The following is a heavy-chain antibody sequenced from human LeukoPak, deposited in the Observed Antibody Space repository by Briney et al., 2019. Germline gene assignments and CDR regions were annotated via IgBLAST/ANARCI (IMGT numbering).Heavy chain of an antibody. D-gene: IGHD1-1*01. V-gene: IGHV3-11*01. J-gene: IGHJ6*03. CDR1: GFTFSDYY. CDR3: ARDQENWNEEYYYYYYMDV. CDR2: ISSSGSTI. Sequence: PGGSLRLSCAASGFTFSDYYMSWIRQAPGKGLEWVSYISSSGSTIYYADSVKGRFTIPRDNAKNSLYLQMNSLRAEDTAVYYCARDQENWNEEYYYYYYMDVWGKGTTVTVSS.